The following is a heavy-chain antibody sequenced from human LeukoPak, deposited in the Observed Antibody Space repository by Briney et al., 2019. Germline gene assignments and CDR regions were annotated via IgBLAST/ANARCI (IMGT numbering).Heavy chain of an antibody. CDR1: GFTFGDTW. J-gene: IGHJ4*02. D-gene: IGHD3/OR15-3a*01. CDR3: ATSYDMGWLIGY. CDR2: IKQDGSEK. V-gene: IGHV3-7*03. Sequence: GGSLRLSCAASGFTFGDTWVNWVRQVPGQGLEWVANIKQDGSEKFYVASVKGRFTISRDNGKSSLYLQMNSLRAEDTALYYCATSYDMGWLIGYWGQGTLVTVSS.